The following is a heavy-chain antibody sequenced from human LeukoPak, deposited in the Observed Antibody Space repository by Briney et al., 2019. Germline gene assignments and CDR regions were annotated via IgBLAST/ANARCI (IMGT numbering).Heavy chain of an antibody. Sequence: GGSLRLSCAASGCTFSNYGMHWVRQAPGQGLEWVAVISYDGSNKYYVDSVKGRFTISRNNSKNTLYLQMNSMRAEDTAVYYCAKDRSSSWTWTIDYWGQGTLVTVSS. CDR2: ISYDGSNK. J-gene: IGHJ4*02. CDR3: AKDRSSSWTWTIDY. V-gene: IGHV3-30*18. CDR1: GCTFSNYG. D-gene: IGHD6-13*01.